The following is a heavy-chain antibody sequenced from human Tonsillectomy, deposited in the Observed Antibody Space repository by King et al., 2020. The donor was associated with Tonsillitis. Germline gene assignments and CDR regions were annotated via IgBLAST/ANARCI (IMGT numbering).Heavy chain of an antibody. Sequence: VQLQQWGAGLLKPSDTLSLTCAVYGGPFSDYYWSWIRQPPGKGLEWIGQINHMGNTNYNPSLKSRVTMSVDTSKNQVSVRLSSVTAADTAVYYCARVSGSYGGGFDSWGQGTLVTVSS. J-gene: IGHJ4*02. CDR3: ARVSGSYGGGFDS. D-gene: IGHD1-26*01. CDR2: INHMGNT. V-gene: IGHV4-34*01. CDR1: GGPFSDYY.